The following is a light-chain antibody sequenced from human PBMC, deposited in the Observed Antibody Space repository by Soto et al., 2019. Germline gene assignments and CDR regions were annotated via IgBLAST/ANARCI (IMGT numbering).Light chain of an antibody. V-gene: IGKV3D-15*01. J-gene: IGKJ1*01. CDR2: GAS. Sequence: EIVMTQSPATLSVSPGERATLSCRASQSVSSNLAWYQQKPGQAPRLLIYGASRRATGIPDRFIGSGSGTDFTLTISRLEPEDFAVYYCQHYITSLTTFGQGTKVDIK. CDR3: QHYITSLTT. CDR1: QSVSSN.